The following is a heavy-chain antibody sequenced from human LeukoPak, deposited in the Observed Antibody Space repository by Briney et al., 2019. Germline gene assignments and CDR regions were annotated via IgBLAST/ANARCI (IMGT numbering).Heavy chain of an antibody. V-gene: IGHV4-39*07. D-gene: IGHD6-13*01. CDR1: GGSISSSSYY. Sequence: SETLSLTCTVSGGSISSSSYYWGWIRQPPGKGLEWIGSIYYSGSTYYNPSLKSRVTISVDTSKNQFSLNLRSVTAADTAVYFCARVAAAGNYYFDYWGQGTLVTVSS. J-gene: IGHJ4*02. CDR3: ARVAAAGNYYFDY. CDR2: IYYSGST.